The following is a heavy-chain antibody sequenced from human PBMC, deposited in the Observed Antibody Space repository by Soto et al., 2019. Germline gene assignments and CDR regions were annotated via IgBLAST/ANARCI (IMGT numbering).Heavy chain of an antibody. J-gene: IGHJ3*02. V-gene: IGHV4-31*03. D-gene: IGHD6-19*01. CDR1: GGSISSGGYY. Sequence: QVQLQESGPGLVKPSQTLSLTCTVSGGSISSGGYYWSWIRQHPGKGLEWIGYVYYSGSTYYNPSLMSRVTISVDTSKNQFSLKLSSVTAADTAVYYCARGTQSRIAMAEDAFDSWGQGTMVTVSS. CDR3: ARGTQSRIAMAEDAFDS. CDR2: VYYSGST.